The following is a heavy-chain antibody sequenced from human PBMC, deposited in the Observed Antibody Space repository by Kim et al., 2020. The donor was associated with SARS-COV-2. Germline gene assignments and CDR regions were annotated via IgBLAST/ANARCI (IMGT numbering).Heavy chain of an antibody. J-gene: IGHJ5*02. CDR3: AKRGGDYYGSGNWFDP. CDR1: GGTFSSYA. V-gene: IGHV1-69*13. D-gene: IGHD3-10*01. CDR2: IIPIFGTA. Sequence: SVKVSCKASGGTFSSYAISWVRQAPGQGLEWMGGIIPIFGTANYAQKFQGRVTITADESTSTAYMELSSLRSEDTAVYYCAKRGGDYYGSGNWFDPWGQGTLVTVSS.